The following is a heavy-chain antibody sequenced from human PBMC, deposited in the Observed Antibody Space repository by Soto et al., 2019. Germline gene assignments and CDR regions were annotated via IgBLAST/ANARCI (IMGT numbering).Heavy chain of an antibody. Sequence: PSETLSLTCAVYGGSFSGYYWSWIRQPPGKGLEWIGEINHSGSTNYNPSLKSRVTISVDTSKNQFSLKLSTVTAADTAVYYCARVFSCEGWIVVPRISCYYDMDVWGKGTTVTVSS. CDR3: ARVFSCEGWIVVPRISCYYDMDV. CDR1: GGSFSGYY. V-gene: IGHV4-34*01. D-gene: IGHD2-2*01. CDR2: INHSGST. J-gene: IGHJ6*03.